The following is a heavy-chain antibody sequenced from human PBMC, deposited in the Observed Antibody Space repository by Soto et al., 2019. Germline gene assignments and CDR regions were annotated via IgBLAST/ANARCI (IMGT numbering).Heavy chain of an antibody. J-gene: IGHJ4*02. CDR2: ITDSGRKM. CDR3: ARVGSYGYLLDY. CDR1: GFVFSDYY. V-gene: IGHV3-11*01. D-gene: IGHD3-16*01. Sequence: GGSLRLSCAASGFVFSDYYMSWIRQAPGKGLEWISYITDSGRKMYYADSVKGRFTISRDNAKNSLFLQMDSLGAEDTALYYCARVGSYGYLLDYWGQGALVTVSS.